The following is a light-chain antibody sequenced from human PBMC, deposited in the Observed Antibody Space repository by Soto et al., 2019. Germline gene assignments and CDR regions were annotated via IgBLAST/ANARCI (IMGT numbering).Light chain of an antibody. CDR1: QSVSSN. CDR3: QQYNNWPRT. J-gene: IGKJ1*01. Sequence: VMTQSHATLSVSPGNTVTPSCRANQSVSSNLAWYQQKPGQAPRLLIYGASTRATGIPARFSGSGSGTEFTLTISSLQSEDFAVYYCQQYNNWPRTVGQGTKVDIK. V-gene: IGKV3-15*01. CDR2: GAS.